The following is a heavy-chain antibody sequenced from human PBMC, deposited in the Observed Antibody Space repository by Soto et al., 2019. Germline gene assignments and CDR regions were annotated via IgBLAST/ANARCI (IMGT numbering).Heavy chain of an antibody. D-gene: IGHD6-6*01. CDR1: GYSFTRHS. CDR3: AQDARVSSSIIDY. V-gene: IGHV1-46*01. Sequence: QVQLVQSGAEVKKPGASVKVSCKASGYSFTRHSMQWVRQAPGQGLEWMGIINPSGGSTNYAQKFQGRVTMSSDTSTSTVYMELSSLRSDDTAAYYCAQDARVSSSIIDYWGQGTLVTVSS. CDR2: INPSGGST. J-gene: IGHJ4*02.